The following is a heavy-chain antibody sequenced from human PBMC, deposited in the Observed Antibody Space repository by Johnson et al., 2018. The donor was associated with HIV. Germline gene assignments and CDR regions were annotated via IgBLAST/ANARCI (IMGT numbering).Heavy chain of an antibody. D-gene: IGHD3-10*01. Sequence: VQLVESGGLMVQPGGSLRLSCAASGFSFGDYAMHWVRHVTGKGLEWVSLISWDGANTYYADSVKGRFTISRDNSYNSLYLQMNSLRPEDTALYFCAKDSDRYYYGSGDAFDIWCRGTMVTVSS. V-gene: IGHV3-43D*03. J-gene: IGHJ3*02. CDR1: GFSFGDYA. CDR3: AKDSDRYYYGSGDAFDI. CDR2: ISWDGANT.